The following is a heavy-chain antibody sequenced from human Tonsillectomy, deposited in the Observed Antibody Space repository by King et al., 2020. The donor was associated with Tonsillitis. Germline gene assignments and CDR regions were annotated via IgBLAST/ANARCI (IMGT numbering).Heavy chain of an antibody. J-gene: IGHJ3*02. D-gene: IGHD5-18*01. CDR1: GFTVSSNY. CDR2: MYSGGST. CDR3: ASLVSYGSFAFDI. Sequence: EVQLVESGGGLVQPGGSLRLSCAVSGFTVSSNYMSWVRQAPGKGLEWVSVMYSGGSTYYADSVKGRFTISRDKSKNTLFLQMNSLGAEDTAVYYCASLVSYGSFAFDIWGQGTMVTVSS. V-gene: IGHV3-66*01.